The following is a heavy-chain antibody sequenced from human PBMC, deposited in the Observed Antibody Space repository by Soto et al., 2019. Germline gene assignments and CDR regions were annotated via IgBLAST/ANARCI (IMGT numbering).Heavy chain of an antibody. CDR2: INAGNGNT. V-gene: IGHV1-3*01. J-gene: IGHJ4*02. CDR3: ARGYCSSTSCYVFDY. CDR1: GYTFTSYA. Sequence: ASVKVCCKASGYTFTSYAMHWVRQAPGQRLEWMGWINAGNGNTKYSQKFQGRVTITRDTSASTAYMELSSLRSEDTAVYYCARGYCSSTSCYVFDYWGQGTLVTVSS. D-gene: IGHD2-2*01.